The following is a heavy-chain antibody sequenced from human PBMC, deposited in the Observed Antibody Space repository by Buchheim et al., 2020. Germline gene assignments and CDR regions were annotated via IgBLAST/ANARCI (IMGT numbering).Heavy chain of an antibody. CDR1: GFTFSSYW. CDR3: ARVRSIAARPEVFDY. D-gene: IGHD6-6*01. Sequence: EVQLVESGGGLVQPGGSLRLSCAASGFTFSSYWMSRVRQAPGKGLEWVANIKQDGSEKYYVDSVKGRFTISRDNDKNSLYLQMNSLRAEDTAVYYCARVRSIAARPEVFDYWGQGTL. CDR2: IKQDGSEK. V-gene: IGHV3-7*01. J-gene: IGHJ4*02.